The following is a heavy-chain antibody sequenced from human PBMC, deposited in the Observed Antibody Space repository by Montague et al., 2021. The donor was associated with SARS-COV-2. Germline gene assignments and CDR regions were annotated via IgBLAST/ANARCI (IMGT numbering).Heavy chain of an antibody. J-gene: IGHJ4*02. D-gene: IGHD3-3*01. Sequence: SETLSLTCSVSGFSISSGHYWGWIRQTPGKGLEWIWSRYQNGATYYSPXXKRPVTILLDTSKNQFSLSLTSVTAADTAVYYCARSGVGIFDFSYFDSWGQGSLVIVSS. CDR2: RYQNGAT. CDR3: ARSGVGIFDFSYFDS. CDR1: GFSISSGHY. V-gene: IGHV4-38-2*02.